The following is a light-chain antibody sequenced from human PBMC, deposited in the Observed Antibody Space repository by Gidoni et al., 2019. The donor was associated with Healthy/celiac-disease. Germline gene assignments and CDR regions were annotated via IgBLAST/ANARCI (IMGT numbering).Light chain of an antibody. CDR3: QQYGSSPET. V-gene: IGKV3-20*01. CDR2: GAS. CDR1: QSVRSSY. Sequence: EIVLTQSPGTLSLSPVERATLSCRASQSVRSSYLAWYQQKPGQAPRRLLYGASSRATGIPDRFSGSGSGTDFTLTISRLEPEEFAVYYCQQYGSSPETFGQGTKVEIK. J-gene: IGKJ1*01.